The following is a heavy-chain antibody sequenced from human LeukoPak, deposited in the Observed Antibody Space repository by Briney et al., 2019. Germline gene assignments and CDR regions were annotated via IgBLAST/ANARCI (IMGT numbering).Heavy chain of an antibody. V-gene: IGHV3-30*18. Sequence: GRSLRLSCAASGFTFSSYGMHWVRQAPGKGLEWVAVISYDGSNKYYADSVKGRFTISRDNSKNTLYLQMNSLRAEDTAVYYCAKGSRGSSGWYPPEHFQHWGQGTLVTVSS. CDR2: ISYDGSNK. D-gene: IGHD6-19*01. CDR3: AKGSRGSSGWYPPEHFQH. J-gene: IGHJ1*01. CDR1: GFTFSSYG.